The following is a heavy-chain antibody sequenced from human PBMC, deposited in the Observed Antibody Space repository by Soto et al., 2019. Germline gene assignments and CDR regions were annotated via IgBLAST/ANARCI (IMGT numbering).Heavy chain of an antibody. D-gene: IGHD2-15*01. CDR3: ARRWGSAADY. Sequence: QVQLQESGPGLVKPSETLSLTCTVSGGSISSYYWSWIRQPPGKGLEWIGYIYYSGSTNYNPSLKSRVTISVDTSKNQFSLKLSSVTAADTAVYYCARRWGSAADYWGQGTLVNVSS. CDR2: IYYSGST. J-gene: IGHJ4*02. V-gene: IGHV4-59*08. CDR1: GGSISSYY.